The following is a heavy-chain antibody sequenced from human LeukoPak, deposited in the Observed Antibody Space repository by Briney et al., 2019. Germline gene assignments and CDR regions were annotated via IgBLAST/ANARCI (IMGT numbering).Heavy chain of an antibody. Sequence: SETLSLTCNVSGASLSSYFWSWIRQPPGKGLEWIGYIYYDGYPNYSPSLRSRITISVEKSKSQFSLKLSSVTAADTAVYYCARGLYYGSGSYNWFDPWGQGTLVTVSS. J-gene: IGHJ5*02. CDR1: GASLSSYF. D-gene: IGHD3-10*01. CDR2: IYYDGYP. CDR3: ARGLYYGSGSYNWFDP. V-gene: IGHV4-59*12.